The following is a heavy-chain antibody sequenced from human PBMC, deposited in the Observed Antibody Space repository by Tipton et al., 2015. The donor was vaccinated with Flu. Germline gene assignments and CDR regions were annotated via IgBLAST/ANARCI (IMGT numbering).Heavy chain of an antibody. Sequence: VQLVQSGVEVKKPGESLKISCEGSGYTFTNYWIGWVRQTPGKGLEWLGIIYPDDSETRYSPSFQGQVTISADTSLNTAYLHWSSLKASDTAIYFCARRSNWNDVWYFELWGRGTLVTVSS. CDR2: IYPDDSET. J-gene: IGHJ2*01. CDR3: ARRSNWNDVWYFEL. V-gene: IGHV5-51*03. D-gene: IGHD1-1*01. CDR1: GYTFTNYW.